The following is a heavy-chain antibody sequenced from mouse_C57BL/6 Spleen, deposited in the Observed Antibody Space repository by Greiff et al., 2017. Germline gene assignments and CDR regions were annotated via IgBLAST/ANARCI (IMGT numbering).Heavy chain of an antibody. CDR2: ISSGGDYI. CDR1: GFTFSSYA. J-gene: IGHJ4*01. Sequence: EVQGVESGEGLVKPGGSRKLSCAASGFTFSSYAMSWVRQTPEKRLEWVAYISSGGDYIYYADTVKGRFTISRDNARNTLYLQMSSLKSEDTAMYYCTREGDYYGSSPYGYWGQGTSVTVSS. V-gene: IGHV5-9-1*02. D-gene: IGHD1-1*01. CDR3: TREGDYYGSSPYGY.